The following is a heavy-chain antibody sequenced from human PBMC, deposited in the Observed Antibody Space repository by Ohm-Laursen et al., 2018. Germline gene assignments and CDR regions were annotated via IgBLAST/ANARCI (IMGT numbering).Heavy chain of an antibody. Sequence: TLSLTCPVSGGSISSYYWGWIRQPPGKGLEWIGYMYYSGSTNKYNPSLKSRVTISVDTSKNQFSLKVSSVTAADTAVYYCARYGETRGFDPWGQGTLVTVSS. CDR3: ARYGETRGFDP. J-gene: IGHJ5*02. CDR2: MYYSGST. CDR1: GGSISSYY. D-gene: IGHD3-10*01. V-gene: IGHV4-59*01.